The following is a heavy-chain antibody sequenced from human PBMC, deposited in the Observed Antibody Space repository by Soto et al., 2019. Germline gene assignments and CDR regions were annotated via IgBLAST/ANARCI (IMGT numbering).Heavy chain of an antibody. CDR1: GGSISSYY. V-gene: IGHV4-59*01. CDR3: AGGTWFGELLYWFDP. CDR2: IYYSGST. D-gene: IGHD3-10*01. Sequence: SETLSLTCTVSGGSISSYYWSWIRQPPGKGLEWIGYIYYSGSTNYNPSLKSRVTISVDTSKNQFSLKLSSVTAADTAVYYCAGGTWFGELLYWFDPWGQGTLVTVSS. J-gene: IGHJ5*02.